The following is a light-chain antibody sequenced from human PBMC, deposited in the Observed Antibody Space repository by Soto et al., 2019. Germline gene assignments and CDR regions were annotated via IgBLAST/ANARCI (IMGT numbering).Light chain of an antibody. CDR1: QSVSSNY. V-gene: IGKV3-20*01. J-gene: IGKJ2*01. Sequence: EIVLTQSPGTLSLSPGERATLSCRASQSVSSNYLAWYQQKPGQAPRVLIYGASNRATGIPDRFSASGSGTDFTLTISRLEPEDFVLSYCQQYYSSPPVFTFGQGTKLEIK. CDR2: GAS. CDR3: QQYYSSPPVFT.